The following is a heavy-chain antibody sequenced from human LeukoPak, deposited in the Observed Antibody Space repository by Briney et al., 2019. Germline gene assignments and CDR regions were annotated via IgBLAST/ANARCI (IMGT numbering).Heavy chain of an antibody. Sequence: GGSLRLSCAASGFTFNSYAMTWVRQAPGKGLEWVSVVSGTGGRTYYADSVKGRFTISRDNSKNTLYLQMNSLRAEDTALYYCVKASSSSPQYNWFDAWGQGTLVTVSS. CDR2: VSGTGGRT. D-gene: IGHD6-6*01. V-gene: IGHV3-23*01. CDR1: GFTFNSYA. J-gene: IGHJ5*02. CDR3: VKASSSSPQYNWFDA.